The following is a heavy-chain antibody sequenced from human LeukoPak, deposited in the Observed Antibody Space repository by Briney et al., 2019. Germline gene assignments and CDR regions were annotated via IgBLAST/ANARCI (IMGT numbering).Heavy chain of an antibody. V-gene: IGHV4-39*07. CDR2: IYYSGST. CDR1: GGSISSNRNYF. CDR3: ARSDGYSFDY. D-gene: IGHD5-24*01. Sequence: SETLSLTCTVSGGSISSNRNYFWGWIRQPPGKGLEWIGSIYYSGSTYYNPSLESRVTISVDTSKNQFSLKLSSVTAADTAVYYCARSDGYSFDYWGQGTLVTVSS. J-gene: IGHJ4*02.